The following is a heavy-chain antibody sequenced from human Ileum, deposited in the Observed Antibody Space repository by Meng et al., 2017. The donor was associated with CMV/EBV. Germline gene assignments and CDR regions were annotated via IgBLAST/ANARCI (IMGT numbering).Heavy chain of an antibody. J-gene: IGHJ5*02. Sequence: SISSGDYYWSWIRQPPGKGLEWIGFIYSTGRTYHNPSLKSRLTISVDTSKNQFSMRLSSVTAADTAMYYCARTQECHVTSCYTGFDPWGQGTLVTVSS. CDR2: IYSTGRT. D-gene: IGHD2-2*01. CDR3: ARTQECHVTSCYTGFDP. V-gene: IGHV4-30-4*08. CDR1: SISSGDYY.